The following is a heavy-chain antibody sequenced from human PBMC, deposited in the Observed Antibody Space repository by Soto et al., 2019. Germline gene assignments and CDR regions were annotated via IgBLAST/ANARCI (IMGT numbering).Heavy chain of an antibody. D-gene: IGHD6-19*01. CDR2: IYPGDSDT. CDR3: AAAVANNGYYFGMDV. J-gene: IGHJ6*02. V-gene: IGHV5-51*01. CDR1: GYSFSSYW. Sequence: HGESLKISCKGSGYSFSSYWIGWVRQMPGKGLEWMGIIYPGDSDTRYSPSFRGQVTISADKSISTAYLQWNSLKASDTAMYYCAAAVANNGYYFGMDVWGQGTTVTVSS.